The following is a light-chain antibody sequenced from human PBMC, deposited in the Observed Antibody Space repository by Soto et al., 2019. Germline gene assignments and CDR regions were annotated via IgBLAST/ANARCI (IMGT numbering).Light chain of an antibody. CDR1: QSVSNSY. V-gene: IGKV3-20*01. CDR2: GTS. Sequence: EIVLTQSPGTLSLSPGERATLSCRASQSVSNSYLAWYQQKPGQAHRLLFIGTSTRATGIPDRISRSESGTDFTLTISRLEPEDFAVYYCQQYSTSRPTFGQGTKVEIK. CDR3: QQYSTSRPT. J-gene: IGKJ1*01.